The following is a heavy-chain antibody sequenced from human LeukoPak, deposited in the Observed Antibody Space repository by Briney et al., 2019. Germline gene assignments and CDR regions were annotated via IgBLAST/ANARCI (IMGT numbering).Heavy chain of an antibody. Sequence: ASVKVSCKPSGYTFTAFYIYWVRQAPGQGLEWMGWINPNSGGTNYPQKFQGRVTMTRDTSIGTAYMELSGLRSDDTAMYYCAVRSTVAIPTYWGQGTLVTVSS. V-gene: IGHV1-2*02. CDR2: INPNSGGT. D-gene: IGHD5-12*01. CDR1: GYTFTAFY. CDR3: AVRSTVAIPTY. J-gene: IGHJ4*02.